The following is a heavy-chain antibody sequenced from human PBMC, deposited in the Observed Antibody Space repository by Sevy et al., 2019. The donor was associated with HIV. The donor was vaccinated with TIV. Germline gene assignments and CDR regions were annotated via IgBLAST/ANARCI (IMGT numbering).Heavy chain of an antibody. V-gene: IGHV3-74*01. Sequence: GGSLRLSCAASGFTFSSYWMHWVRQAPGKGLVWVSRINSDGSSTSYADSVKGRFTISRDNAKNTQYLQMNSLRAEDTAVYYCARAHYDILTGYQDDRDYWGQGTLVTVSS. CDR1: GFTFSSYW. CDR3: ARAHYDILTGYQDDRDY. J-gene: IGHJ4*02. CDR2: INSDGSST. D-gene: IGHD3-9*01.